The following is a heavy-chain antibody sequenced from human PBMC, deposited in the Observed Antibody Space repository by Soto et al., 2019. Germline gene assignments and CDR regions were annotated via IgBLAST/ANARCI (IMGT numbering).Heavy chain of an antibody. CDR1: GFTFTSSA. Sequence: QMQLVQSGPEVKKPGTSVKVSCKASGFTFTSSAVQWVRQARGQRLEWIGWIVVGSGNTNYAQKFQERVTITRDMSTSTAYMELSSLRSEDTAVYYCAVERGNSVGANTNGAFDIWGQGTMVTVSS. CDR3: AVERGNSVGANTNGAFDI. J-gene: IGHJ3*02. V-gene: IGHV1-58*01. D-gene: IGHD1-26*01. CDR2: IVVGSGNT.